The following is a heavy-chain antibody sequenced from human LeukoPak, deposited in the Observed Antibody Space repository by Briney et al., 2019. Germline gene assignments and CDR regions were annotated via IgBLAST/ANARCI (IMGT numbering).Heavy chain of an antibody. V-gene: IGHV3-23*01. D-gene: IGHD5-12*01. Sequence: GGSLRLPCAASGFTFSTYPISWVRQAPGKGLEWVSAISGGGTSTYYADSVKGRFTISRDNSKNTLYLQMNSLRAEDTAVYYCVKDSVRGYSGYGNDGFEIWGQGTMVTVSS. CDR1: GFTFSTYP. CDR2: ISGGGTST. J-gene: IGHJ3*02. CDR3: VKDSVRGYSGYGNDGFEI.